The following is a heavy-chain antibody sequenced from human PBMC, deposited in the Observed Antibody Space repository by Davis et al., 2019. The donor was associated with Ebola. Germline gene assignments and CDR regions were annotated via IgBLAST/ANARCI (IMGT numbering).Heavy chain of an antibody. CDR3: AKDGIAVAQT. J-gene: IGHJ3*01. Sequence: GESLKISCAASGFTFSSYGMHWVRQAPGKGLEWVAVISYDGSNKYYADSVKGRFTISRDNSQNTLSLQMNSLRAEDTAVYYCAKDGIAVAQTWGQGTMVTVSS. V-gene: IGHV3-30*18. CDR1: GFTFSSYG. D-gene: IGHD6-19*01. CDR2: ISYDGSNK.